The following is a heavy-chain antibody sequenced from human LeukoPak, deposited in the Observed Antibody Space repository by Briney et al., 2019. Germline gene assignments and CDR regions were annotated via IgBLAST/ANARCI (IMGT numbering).Heavy chain of an antibody. CDR2: IKQDGSEK. CDR3: TRGVTIVPDY. CDR1: GFTFSNYW. D-gene: IGHD2-8*01. Sequence: GGSLRLSCAVSGFTFSNYWMTWVRQAPGKGLEWVANIKQDGSEKYYVDSVKGRFTISRDNAKSSLYLQMNSLRVEDTAVYYCTRGVTIVPDYWGQGTLVTVSS. V-gene: IGHV3-7*01. J-gene: IGHJ4*02.